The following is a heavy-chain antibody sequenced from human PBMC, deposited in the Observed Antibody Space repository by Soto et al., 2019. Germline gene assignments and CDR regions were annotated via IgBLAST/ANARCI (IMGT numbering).Heavy chain of an antibody. D-gene: IGHD5-12*01. CDR1: GYTFTSYY. Sequence: ASVKVSCKASGYTFTSYYMHWVRQAPGQGLEWMGIINPSGGSTSYAQKFQGRVTMTRDTTTSTVYMELSSLRSDDTAVYYCARVLRGYSGLTHDYFDYWGQGTLVTVSS. CDR2: INPSGGST. J-gene: IGHJ4*02. CDR3: ARVLRGYSGLTHDYFDY. V-gene: IGHV1-46*01.